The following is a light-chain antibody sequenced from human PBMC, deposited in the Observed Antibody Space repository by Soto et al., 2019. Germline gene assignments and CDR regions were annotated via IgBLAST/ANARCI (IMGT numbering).Light chain of an antibody. V-gene: IGKV3-20*01. CDR1: QSVSSSY. J-gene: IGKJ2*01. CDR2: GAS. CDR3: QQYGSSPYT. Sequence: DIVLTQSPGTLSLSPGERATLSCRASQSVSSSYLAWFQQKPGQAPRLLIYGASSRATGIPDRFSGSGSGTDFTLTISRLEPEDFAVHYCQQYGSSPYTFGQGTKVDI.